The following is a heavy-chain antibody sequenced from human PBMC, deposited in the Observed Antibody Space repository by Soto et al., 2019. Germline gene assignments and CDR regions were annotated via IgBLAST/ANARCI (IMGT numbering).Heavy chain of an antibody. V-gene: IGHV3-74*01. D-gene: IGHD2-15*01. CDR3: TSDTFGARDS. J-gene: IGHJ4*02. CDR1: GFAFSSEW. Sequence: EVQLVESGGGLVQPGGSLRLSCAASGFAFSSEWMHWVRQAPGKGLVWVSRIDPYDTGITYADSVKGRFTISRDNAKNNLYLQMNSLRAEDTAVYYCTSDTFGARDSWGQGTLVTVSS. CDR2: IDPYDTGI.